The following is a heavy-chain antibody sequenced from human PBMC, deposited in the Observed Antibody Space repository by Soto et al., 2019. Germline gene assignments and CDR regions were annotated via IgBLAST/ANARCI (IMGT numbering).Heavy chain of an antibody. Sequence: GGSLRLSCAASGFTFSSYSMNWVRQAPGKGLEWVSYISSSSSTIYYADSVKGRFAISRDNAKNSLYLQMNSLRDEDTAVYYCARDPTSSIAARWNWFDPWGQGTLVTVSS. J-gene: IGHJ5*02. CDR3: ARDPTSSIAARWNWFDP. CDR1: GFTFSSYS. V-gene: IGHV3-48*02. D-gene: IGHD6-6*01. CDR2: ISSSSSTI.